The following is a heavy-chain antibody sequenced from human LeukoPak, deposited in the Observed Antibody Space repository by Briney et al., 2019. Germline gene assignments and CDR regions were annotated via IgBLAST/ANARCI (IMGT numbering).Heavy chain of an antibody. CDR3: ASDQEREYSGYDPFDY. D-gene: IGHD5-12*01. Sequence: QTGGSLRLSCAASGFTFSSYWMHWVRQAPGKGLVWVSRINSDGSSTSYADSVKGRFTISRDNAKNTLYLQMNSVTAEDTAVYYCASDQEREYSGYDPFDYWGQGTLVTVSS. CDR2: INSDGSST. CDR1: GFTFSSYW. V-gene: IGHV3-74*01. J-gene: IGHJ4*02.